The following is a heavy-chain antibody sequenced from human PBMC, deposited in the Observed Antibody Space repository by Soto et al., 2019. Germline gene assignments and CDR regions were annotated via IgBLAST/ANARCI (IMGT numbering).Heavy chain of an antibody. Sequence: QVQLVQSGAEVKKPGSSVKVSCKASGGTFSSYAISWVRQAPGQGLEWMGGIIPIFGTANYAQKFQGRVTITADESTSTAYMELGSLRSEDTAVYYCARDQAAHVDTAMDFDYWGQGTLVTVSS. J-gene: IGHJ4*02. D-gene: IGHD5-18*01. CDR1: GGTFSSYA. V-gene: IGHV1-69*01. CDR2: IIPIFGTA. CDR3: ARDQAAHVDTAMDFDY.